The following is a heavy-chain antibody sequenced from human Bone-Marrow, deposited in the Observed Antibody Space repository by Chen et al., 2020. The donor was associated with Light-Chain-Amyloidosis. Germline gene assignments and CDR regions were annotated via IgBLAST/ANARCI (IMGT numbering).Heavy chain of an antibody. V-gene: IGHV4-39*07. J-gene: IGHJ5*02. CDR3: ARDTHYDFQNGPLSWFDP. CDR1: GGPISHNIYY. CDR2: VYYTGSA. Sequence: QLQLQESGPGMVKPSETLSLTCTVSGGPISHNIYYWAWIRQPPGQGLEWIVSVYYTGSAYYSPSLKSRVTMSVDTSRNQFSLSLSSVTAADTAIYFCARDTHYDFQNGPLSWFDPWGRGALVTVSS. D-gene: IGHD3-3*01.